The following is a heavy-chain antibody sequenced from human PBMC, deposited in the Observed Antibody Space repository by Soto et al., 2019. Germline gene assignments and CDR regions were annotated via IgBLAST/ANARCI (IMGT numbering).Heavy chain of an antibody. CDR2: IYPADSDT. J-gene: IGHJ4*02. CDR3: ASGGHYSTAVADY. Sequence: LGESLKISCKGSGYSFTRYWVAWVRQMPGKGLEWMGIIYPADSDTRYSPSFQGQVAISADKSISTAYLQWSSLKASDTAVYYCASGGHYSTAVADYWGQGTLVTVSS. CDR1: GYSFTRYW. V-gene: IGHV5-51*01. D-gene: IGHD2-21*01.